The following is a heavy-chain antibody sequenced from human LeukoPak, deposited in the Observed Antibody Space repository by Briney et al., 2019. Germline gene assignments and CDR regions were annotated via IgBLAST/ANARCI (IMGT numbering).Heavy chain of an antibody. V-gene: IGHV1-24*01. CDR2: FEPEGGET. Sequence: ASVKVSCKISGYTLTDVSMHWVRQAPGKGLEWMGGFEPEGGETVYAQKFQGRVTMTEDPSADTAYMELRSLSSEDTAVYYCGIGRKFDWLLCHHWGQGTLVTVSS. D-gene: IGHD3-9*01. CDR1: GYTLTDVS. J-gene: IGHJ5*02. CDR3: GIGRKFDWLLCHH.